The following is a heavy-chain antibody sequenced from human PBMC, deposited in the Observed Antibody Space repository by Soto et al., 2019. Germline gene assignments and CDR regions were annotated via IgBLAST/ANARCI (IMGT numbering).Heavy chain of an antibody. D-gene: IGHD1-26*01. J-gene: IGHJ4*02. Sequence: QVQLVESWGGVVQPGRSLRLSCAASGFAFSTYGMHWVGQAPGKGLAWVAVTTSDGARINYADSVKGRFTISRDNSRTTLYLQMNSLRIDDTAVYYCARKNPGREWELPDYWGQGTLVTVSS. CDR3: ARKNPGREWELPDY. V-gene: IGHV3-30*03. CDR2: TTSDGARI. CDR1: GFAFSTYG.